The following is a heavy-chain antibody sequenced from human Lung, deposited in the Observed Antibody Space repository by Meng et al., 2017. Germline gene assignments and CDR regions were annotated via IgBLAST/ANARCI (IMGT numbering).Heavy chain of an antibody. J-gene: IGHJ4*02. CDR2: INHSGST. CDR3: ARGPTTMAHDFDY. D-gene: IGHD4-11*01. V-gene: IGHV4-34*01. Sequence: QGALEQWGSGFLKTLDTLSLTCVVSGGSFSDYYWSWIRQPPGKGLEWIGEINHSGSTNYNPSLESRATISVDTSQNNLSLKLSSVTAADSAVYYCARGPTTMAHDFDYWGQGTLVTVSS. CDR1: GGSFSDYY.